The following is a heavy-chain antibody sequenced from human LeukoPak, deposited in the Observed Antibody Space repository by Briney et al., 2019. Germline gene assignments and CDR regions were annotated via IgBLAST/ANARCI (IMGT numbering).Heavy chain of an antibody. CDR3: ARDPGTTNGWGYYYYGMDV. Sequence: GASVKVSCKASGYTFTSYGISWVRQAPGQGLEWMGWISAYNGNTNYAQKLQGRVTMTTVTSTSTAYMELRSLRSDDTAVYYCARDPGTTNGWGYYYYGMDVWGQGTTVTVSS. CDR2: ISAYNGNT. D-gene: IGHD2/OR15-2a*01. CDR1: GYTFTSYG. J-gene: IGHJ6*02. V-gene: IGHV1-18*01.